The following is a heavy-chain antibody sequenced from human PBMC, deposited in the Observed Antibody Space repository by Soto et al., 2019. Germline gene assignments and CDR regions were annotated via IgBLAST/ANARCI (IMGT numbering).Heavy chain of an antibody. CDR3: ATAISMVRATYTGSPSYYYGMDV. Sequence: QVQLVQSGAEVKKPGSSVKVSCKASGGTFSSYAISWVRQAPGQGLEWMGGIIPIFGTANYAQKFQGRVTITADESTSAAYMELSSMRSDDTAVYYCATAISMVRATYTGSPSYYYGMDVWGHGTTVTVSS. CDR2: IIPIFGTA. D-gene: IGHD3-10*01. J-gene: IGHJ6*02. V-gene: IGHV1-69*01. CDR1: GGTFSSYA.